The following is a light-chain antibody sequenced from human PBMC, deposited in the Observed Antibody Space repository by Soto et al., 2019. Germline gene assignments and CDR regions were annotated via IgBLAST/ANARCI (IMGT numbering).Light chain of an antibody. J-gene: IGLJ1*01. CDR3: NSYTSTRTYV. V-gene: IGLV2-14*03. CDR2: DVA. Sequence: QSVLTQPVSVSGSPGQSITISCTGTSSDVVSYDYVSWYQQHPGKAPKLLIYDVANRPSGVSNRFSGSKSGNTASLTISGLQAEEEADYYCNSYTSTRTYVLGTGTKVTVL. CDR1: SSDVVSYDY.